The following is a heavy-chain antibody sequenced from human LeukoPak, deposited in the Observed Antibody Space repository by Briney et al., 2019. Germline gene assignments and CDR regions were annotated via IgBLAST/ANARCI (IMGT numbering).Heavy chain of an antibody. Sequence: SETLSLTCAVYGGSFSGYYWSWIRQPPGKGLEWIGEINHSGSTNYNASLKSRVTISVDTSKNQFSLKLSSVTAADTVVYYCARDPTGAYWGQGTLVTVSS. CDR3: ARDPTGAY. V-gene: IGHV4-34*01. CDR1: GGSFSGYY. J-gene: IGHJ4*02. D-gene: IGHD4-17*01. CDR2: INHSGST.